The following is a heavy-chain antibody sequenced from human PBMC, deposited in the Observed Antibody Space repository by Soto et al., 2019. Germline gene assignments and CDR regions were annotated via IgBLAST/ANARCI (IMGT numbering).Heavy chain of an antibody. J-gene: IGHJ4*02. Sequence: PXVSLRLSCAASGFTFISYGMQWVRQAPGKGLEWVAVISYDGSNKYYADSVKGRFTISRDNSKNTLYLQMNSLRAEDTAVYYCAKDDGDGDTAMDYWGQGTLVTVSS. V-gene: IGHV3-30*18. D-gene: IGHD5-18*01. CDR2: ISYDGSNK. CDR1: GFTFISYG. CDR3: AKDDGDGDTAMDY.